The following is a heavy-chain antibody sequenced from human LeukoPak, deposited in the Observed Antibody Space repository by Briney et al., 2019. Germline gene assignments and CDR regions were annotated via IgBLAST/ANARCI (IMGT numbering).Heavy chain of an antibody. CDR3: AKDRLRGYTYGYPDY. CDR1: GFTFSAYA. CDR2: IWYDGSTK. J-gene: IGHJ4*02. Sequence: GRSLKLSCATSGFTFSAYAMHWVRQAPGKGLEWVAVIWYDGSTKYYTDSVKGRFTTSRDNSKNTQYLQMDSLRAEDTAVYYCAKDRLRGYTYGYPDYWGQGTLVTVSS. V-gene: IGHV3-33*06. D-gene: IGHD5-18*01.